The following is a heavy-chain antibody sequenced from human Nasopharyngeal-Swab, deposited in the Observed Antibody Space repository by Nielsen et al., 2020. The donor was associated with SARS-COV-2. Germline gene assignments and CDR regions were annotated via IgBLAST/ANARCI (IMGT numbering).Heavy chain of an antibody. Sequence: SLKISCAASGFTFDDYAMHWVRPAPGKGLEWVSGISWNRGSIGYADSVKGRFTISRDNAKNSLYLQMNSLRAEDTALYYCAKIGTGSSGYRYFDYWGQGTLVTVSS. J-gene: IGHJ4*02. CDR3: AKIGTGSSGYRYFDY. D-gene: IGHD3-22*01. CDR1: GFTFDDYA. V-gene: IGHV3-9*01. CDR2: ISWNRGSI.